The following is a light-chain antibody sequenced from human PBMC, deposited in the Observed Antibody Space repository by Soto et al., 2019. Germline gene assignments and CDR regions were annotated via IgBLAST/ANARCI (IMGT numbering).Light chain of an antibody. V-gene: IGKV1-5*01. CDR2: DAS. CDR3: QQYNSYST. Sequence: DIQMTQSPSTLSASVVDRFTITCRASQSISIWLAWYQQKPGKAPKLLIYDASSLESGVPSRFSGSGSGTEFTLTISSLQPNDFATYYCQQYNSYSTFGPGTKVDIK. J-gene: IGKJ3*01. CDR1: QSISIW.